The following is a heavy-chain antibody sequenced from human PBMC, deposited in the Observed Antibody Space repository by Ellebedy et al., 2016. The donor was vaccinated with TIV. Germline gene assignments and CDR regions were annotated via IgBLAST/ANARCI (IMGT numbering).Heavy chain of an antibody. CDR1: GFTFSSYW. J-gene: IGHJ5*02. CDR3: ARGRYYCSSTSCYAPSWFDP. CDR2: IKQDGSEK. D-gene: IGHD2-2*01. V-gene: IGHV3-7*01. Sequence: GGSLRLXXAASGFTFSSYWMSWVRQAPGKGLEWVANIKQDGSEKHYADSVKGRFTISRDNAKNSLYLQMNSLGAEDTAVYFCARGRYYCSSTSCYAPSWFDPWGQGTLVTVSS.